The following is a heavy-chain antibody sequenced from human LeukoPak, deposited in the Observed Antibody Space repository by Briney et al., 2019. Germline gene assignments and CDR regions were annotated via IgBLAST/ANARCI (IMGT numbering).Heavy chain of an antibody. V-gene: IGHV3-48*02. CDR1: EFAFSTYN. J-gene: IGHJ5*02. CDR2: ISTGSSTT. Sequence: GSLRLSCAASEFAFSTYNMNWVRQAPGKGLEWVSYISTGSSTTYYADSVKGRFTISRDNVENSLYLQMNSLRDEDTAVYYCARQPANQYVLSFDPWGQGTLVTVSS. CDR3: ARQPANQYVLSFDP. D-gene: IGHD1-14*01.